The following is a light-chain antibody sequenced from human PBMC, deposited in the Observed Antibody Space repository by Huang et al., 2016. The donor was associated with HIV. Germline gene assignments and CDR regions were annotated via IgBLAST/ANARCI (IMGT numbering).Light chain of an antibody. CDR2: ETS. CDR1: HNVSSN. V-gene: IGKV3-15*01. CDR3: QQYNNWPPWT. Sequence: DIALTQSPATLSVSPRERATLSCRASHNVSSNLAWYQQKPGQAPRLRIDETSTRAQGVSARFSGSGSGTEFTLTISSLQSEDLAIYYCQQYNNWPPWTFGQGTKVEIK. J-gene: IGKJ1*01.